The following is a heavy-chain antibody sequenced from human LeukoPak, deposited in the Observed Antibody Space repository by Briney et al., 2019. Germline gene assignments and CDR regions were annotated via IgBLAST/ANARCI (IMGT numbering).Heavy chain of an antibody. J-gene: IGHJ4*02. CDR3: ARDYTAMVDY. Sequence: GGSLRLSCAASEFTFSNYWMHWVRQAPGKGLVWVSRINGDGSVTSYADFVKGRFTISRDNAKNTLYMQMNNLRAEDTAVYYCARDYTAMVDYWGQGTLVTVSS. CDR1: EFTFSNYW. D-gene: IGHD5-18*01. CDR2: INGDGSVT. V-gene: IGHV3-74*01.